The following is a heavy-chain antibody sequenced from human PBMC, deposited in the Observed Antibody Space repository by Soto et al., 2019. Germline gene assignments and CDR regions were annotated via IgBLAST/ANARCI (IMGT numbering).Heavy chain of an antibody. CDR2: INSSGGST. CDR3: AKGLYYYYYYGMDV. CDR1: GFTFSSYA. D-gene: IGHD3-16*01. Sequence: GGSLRLSCAASGFTFSSYAMSWVRQAPGKGLEWVAAINSSGGSTYYADSVKGRFTISRDNSKKTLYLQMNSLRAEDTAVYYCAKGLYYYYYYGMDVWGQGTTVTVSS. V-gene: IGHV3-23*01. J-gene: IGHJ6*02.